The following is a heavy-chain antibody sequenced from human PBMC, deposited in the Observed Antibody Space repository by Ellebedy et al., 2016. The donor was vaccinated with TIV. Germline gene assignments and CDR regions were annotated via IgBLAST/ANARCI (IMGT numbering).Heavy chain of an antibody. J-gene: IGHJ6*02. CDR1: GFTFSSYA. D-gene: IGHD3-9*01. CDR2: ISGSGGST. V-gene: IGHV3-23*01. CDR3: AKDRYMGILTGPGYYGMDV. Sequence: GESLKISCAASGFTFSSYAMSWVRQAPGKGLEWVSAISGSGGSTYYADSVKGRFTISRDNSKNTLYLQMNSLRAEDTAVYYCAKDRYMGILTGPGYYGMDVWGQGTTVTVSS.